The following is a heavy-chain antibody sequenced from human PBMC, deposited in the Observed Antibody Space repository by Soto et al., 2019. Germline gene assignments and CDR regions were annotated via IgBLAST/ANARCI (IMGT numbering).Heavy chain of an antibody. J-gene: IGHJ4*02. CDR1: GDFISNNGHH. CDR2: ISYSGNT. V-gene: IGHV4-39*01. D-gene: IGHD2-15*01. CDR3: ARLRGLGVVSPFFDY. Sequence: SETLSLTCTVSGDFISNNGHHWGWIRQPPGKGLEWIGGISYSGNTHYNPSLMSRVTISIDTSKNQFALKLSSVTAADTAVYYCARLRGLGVVSPFFDYWGQGALVTVSS.